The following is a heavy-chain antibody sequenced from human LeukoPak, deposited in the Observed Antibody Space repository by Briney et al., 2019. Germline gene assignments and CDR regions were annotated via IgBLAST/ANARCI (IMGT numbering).Heavy chain of an antibody. Sequence: PSETLSLTCTVSGYSISSGYYWGWIRQPPGKGLEWIGSIYHSGSTYYNPSLKSRVTISVDTSKNQFSLKLSSVTAADTAVYYCAREYDSSGYYYEPPLNWFDPWGQGTLVTVSS. CDR2: IYHSGST. D-gene: IGHD3-22*01. J-gene: IGHJ5*02. CDR1: GYSISSGYY. V-gene: IGHV4-38-2*02. CDR3: AREYDSSGYYYEPPLNWFDP.